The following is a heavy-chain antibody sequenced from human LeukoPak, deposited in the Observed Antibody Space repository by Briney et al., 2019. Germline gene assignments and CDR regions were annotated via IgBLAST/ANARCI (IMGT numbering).Heavy chain of an antibody. J-gene: IGHJ4*02. D-gene: IGHD5-24*01. CDR1: GFTFSSHG. CDR3: AKEWWDDGYSSVDY. Sequence: PGGSLTLSCAASGFTFSSHGMHWVRQAPGKGLEWVAVISYDGSNKYYADSVKGRFTISRDNSKNTLYLQMNSLRAEDTAVYYCAKEWWDDGYSSVDYWGQGTIVSVSS. V-gene: IGHV3-30*18. CDR2: ISYDGSNK.